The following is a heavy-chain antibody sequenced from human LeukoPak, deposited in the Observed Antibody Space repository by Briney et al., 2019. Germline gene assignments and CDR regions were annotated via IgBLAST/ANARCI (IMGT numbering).Heavy chain of an antibody. J-gene: IGHJ3*02. Sequence: SETLSLTCTVSGGSISSYYWSWIRQPPGKGLEWIGYIYYSGSTNYNPSLKSRVTFSLDTSKNHFSLKLSSVTAADTAVYYCARAFRGIFGVFEAFDIWGQGTTVTVSS. V-gene: IGHV4-59*08. D-gene: IGHD3-3*01. CDR3: ARAFRGIFGVFEAFDI. CDR2: IYYSGST. CDR1: GGSISSYY.